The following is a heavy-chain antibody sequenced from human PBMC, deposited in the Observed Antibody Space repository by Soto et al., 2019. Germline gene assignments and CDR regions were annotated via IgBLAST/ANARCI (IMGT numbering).Heavy chain of an antibody. Sequence: PGESLKISCKGSGYTFASYWIGWVRQMPGKGLEWMGIIYPGDSHTRYSPSFQGQVTISADKSISTAYLQWSSLKASDTAMYYWARHARQLLDETPRVFDIWGQGTKVTVSS. CDR3: ARHARQLLDETPRVFDI. D-gene: IGHD2-2*03. CDR2: IYPGDSHT. V-gene: IGHV5-51*01. CDR1: GYTFASYW. J-gene: IGHJ3*02.